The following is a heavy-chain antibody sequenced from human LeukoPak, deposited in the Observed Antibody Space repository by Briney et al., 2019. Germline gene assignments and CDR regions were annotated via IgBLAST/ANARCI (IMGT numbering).Heavy chain of an antibody. CDR3: ARGGGKVRAAPLIYYYMDV. Sequence: ASVKVSCKASGGTFSSYAISWVRQATGQGLEWMGWMNPNSGNTGYAQKFQGRVTMTRNTSISTAYMELSSLRSEDTAVYYCARGGGKVRAAPLIYYYMDVWGKGTTDTVSS. J-gene: IGHJ6*03. V-gene: IGHV1-8*02. CDR1: GGTFSSYA. D-gene: IGHD3-16*01. CDR2: MNPNSGNT.